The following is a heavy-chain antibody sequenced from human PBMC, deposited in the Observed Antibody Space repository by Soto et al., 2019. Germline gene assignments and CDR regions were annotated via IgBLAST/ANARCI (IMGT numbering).Heavy chain of an antibody. Sequence: LRLSCAASGFTFSSYAMSWVRQAPGRGLEWVSSISGSGGSTYYADSVKGRFTISRDNPKKMLYLQMNSLRAEDTAVYYCAKDHQYYGSGTYDYYYGMDVWGQGTTVTVSS. CDR2: ISGSGGST. D-gene: IGHD3-10*01. CDR1: GFTFSSYA. V-gene: IGHV3-23*01. J-gene: IGHJ6*02. CDR3: AKDHQYYGSGTYDYYYGMDV.